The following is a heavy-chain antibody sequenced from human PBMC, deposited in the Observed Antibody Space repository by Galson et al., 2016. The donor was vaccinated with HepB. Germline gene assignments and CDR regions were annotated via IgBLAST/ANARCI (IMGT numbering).Heavy chain of an antibody. CDR3: ARLPYDYVNGPYYPHDAFDI. CDR2: ISYRGSA. V-gene: IGHV4-59*08. CDR1: GGSISNYY. J-gene: IGHJ3*02. D-gene: IGHD3-22*01. Sequence: SETLSLTCTVSGGSISNYYWSWIRQPPGKGLEWIAYISYRGSANYNPSLKSRVTISIDTSNNQFSLRLSSVNAADTAVYYCARLPYDYVNGPYYPHDAFDIWGQGTVVTVSS.